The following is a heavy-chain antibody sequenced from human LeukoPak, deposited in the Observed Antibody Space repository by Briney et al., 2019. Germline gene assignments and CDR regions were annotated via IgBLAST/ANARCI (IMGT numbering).Heavy chain of an antibody. D-gene: IGHD2-21*01. J-gene: IGHJ4*02. V-gene: IGHV1-3*01. CDR3: ARDDCGDTCYPGGY. CDR2: INAGNGDT. CDR1: GYTFTKYV. Sequence: ASVKVSCKASGYTFTKYVVHWVRQAPGQRPEWMGWINAGNGDTKYSQNFQDRVTITRDTSANTAYMELSSLTSEDTALYFCARDDCGDTCYPGGYWGQGTLVTVSS.